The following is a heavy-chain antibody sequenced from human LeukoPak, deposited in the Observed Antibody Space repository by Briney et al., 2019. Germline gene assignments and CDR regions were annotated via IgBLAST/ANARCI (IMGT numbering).Heavy chain of an antibody. Sequence: ASVKVSCKVSGYTLTELSMHWVRQAPGKGLEWMGGFDPEDGETIYAQKFQGRVTMTRDMSTSTVYMELSSLRSEDTAVYYCARDGAIRYFDWYGSSLLAFDYWGQGTLVTVSS. CDR3: ARDGAIRYFDWYGSSLLAFDY. D-gene: IGHD3-9*01. CDR2: FDPEDGET. J-gene: IGHJ4*02. CDR1: GYTLTELS. V-gene: IGHV1-24*01.